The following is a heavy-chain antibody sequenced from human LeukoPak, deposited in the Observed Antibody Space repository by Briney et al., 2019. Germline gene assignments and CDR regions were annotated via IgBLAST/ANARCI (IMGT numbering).Heavy chain of an antibody. Sequence: SVKVSCKASGGTFSSYAISWVRQAPGQGLEWMGRIIPILGIANYAQKFQGRVTITADKSTSTAYMELSSLRSEDTAVYYCARVHRITMVRGVTNYWGQGTLVTVSS. CDR3: ARVHRITMVRGVTNY. V-gene: IGHV1-69*04. CDR1: GGTFSSYA. CDR2: IIPILGIA. J-gene: IGHJ4*02. D-gene: IGHD3-10*01.